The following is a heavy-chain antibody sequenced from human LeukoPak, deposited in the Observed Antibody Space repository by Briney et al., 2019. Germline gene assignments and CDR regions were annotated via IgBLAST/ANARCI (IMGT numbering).Heavy chain of an antibody. D-gene: IGHD5-24*01. V-gene: IGHV3-49*04. Sequence: PGGSLRLSCTASGFTFGDYAMSWVSQAPGKGLEWVALIRTKAFGESTDYAASVKGRFSISRDDSKSIAYLQVNSLTTEDTAVYYCTRDHVPRRRYDRYGYNCVFDYWGQGTLVTVSS. CDR1: GFTFGDYA. CDR2: IRTKAFGEST. CDR3: TRDHVPRRRYDRYGYNCVFDY. J-gene: IGHJ4*02.